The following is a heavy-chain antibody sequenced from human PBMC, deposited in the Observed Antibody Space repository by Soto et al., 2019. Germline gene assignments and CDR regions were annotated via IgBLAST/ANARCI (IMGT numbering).Heavy chain of an antibody. J-gene: IGHJ6*03. CDR3: ARDHHMVRGVSYMDV. V-gene: IGHV3-33*01. CDR1: GFTFSSYG. D-gene: IGHD3-10*01. Sequence: GGSLRLSCAASGFTFSSYGMHWVRQAPGKGLEWVAVIWYDGSNKYYADSVKGRFTISRDNSKNTLYLQMNSLRAEDTAVYYCARDHHMVRGVSYMDVWGKGTTVTVSS. CDR2: IWYDGSNK.